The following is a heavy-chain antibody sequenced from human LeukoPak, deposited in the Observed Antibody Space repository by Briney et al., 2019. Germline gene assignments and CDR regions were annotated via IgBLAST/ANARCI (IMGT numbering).Heavy chain of an antibody. CDR3: ARDRMEDYYYYMDV. D-gene: IGHD1-14*01. V-gene: IGHV3-48*01. CDR1: GLTFSSYW. CDR2: ISSAAFRI. J-gene: IGHJ6*03. Sequence: GGTLRLSCAASGLTFSSYWMSWVRQAPGKGLEWLGFISSAAFRIDYADSVKGRFTISRDNDKKSLYLQMNSLRAEDTAIYYCARDRMEDYYYYMDVWGKGTTVTVSS.